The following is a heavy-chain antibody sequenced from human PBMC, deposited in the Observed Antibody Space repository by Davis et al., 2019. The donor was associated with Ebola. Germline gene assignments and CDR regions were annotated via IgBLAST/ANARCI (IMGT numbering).Heavy chain of an antibody. CDR3: ASLRRTITGMDDAFDI. V-gene: IGHV5-51*01. J-gene: IGHJ3*02. CDR2: IFTGDSDT. CDR1: GNSFTSHW. D-gene: IGHD2-8*02. Sequence: GESLKISCKDSGNSFTSHWIGWVRQMPGKGLEWMGIIFTGDSDTRYSPSFRGQVTISADKSIKTAFLQWSSLKASDTAMYYCASLRRTITGMDDAFDIWGQGTPVTVSS.